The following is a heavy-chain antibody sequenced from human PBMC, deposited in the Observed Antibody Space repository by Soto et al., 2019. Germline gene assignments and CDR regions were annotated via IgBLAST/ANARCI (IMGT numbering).Heavy chain of an antibody. D-gene: IGHD4-17*01. V-gene: IGHV1-18*01. J-gene: IGHJ3*02. Sequence: ASVKVSCKASGYTFTSYGISWVRQAPGQGLEWMGWISAYNGNTNYAQKLQGRVTMTTDTSTSTAYMELRSLRSDDTAVYYCARHERKIYGDDAFDIWGQGTMVTVSS. CDR3: ARHERKIYGDDAFDI. CDR2: ISAYNGNT. CDR1: GYTFTSYG.